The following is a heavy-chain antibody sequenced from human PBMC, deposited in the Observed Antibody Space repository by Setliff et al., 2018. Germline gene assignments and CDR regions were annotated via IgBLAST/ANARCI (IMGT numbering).Heavy chain of an antibody. J-gene: IGHJ4*02. D-gene: IGHD3-3*01. CDR2: INHSGST. CDR1: GGSISSSSYY. V-gene: IGHV4-39*07. CDR3: ARVDNFWSGPIDY. Sequence: SETLSLTCTVSGGSISSSSYYWGWIRQPPGKGLEWIGEINHSGSTNYNPSLKSRVTISVDTSKNQFSLKLSSVTAADTAVYYCARVDNFWSGPIDYWGQGTLVTVS.